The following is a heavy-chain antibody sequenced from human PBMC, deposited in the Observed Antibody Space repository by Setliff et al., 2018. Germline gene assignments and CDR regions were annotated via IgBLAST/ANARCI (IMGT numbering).Heavy chain of an antibody. J-gene: IGHJ6*03. CDR3: AREQWLDPPGYYYMDV. D-gene: IGHD6-19*01. V-gene: IGHV4-4*08. Sequence: SETLSLTCTVSGGSISSYYWSWIRQPPGKGLEWIGHVFSSGSTRSNPSLKSRVTMSLDTPKNQFSLKLSSVTAADMAVYYCAREQWLDPPGYYYMDVWAKGTTVTVSS. CDR2: VFSSGST. CDR1: GGSISSYY.